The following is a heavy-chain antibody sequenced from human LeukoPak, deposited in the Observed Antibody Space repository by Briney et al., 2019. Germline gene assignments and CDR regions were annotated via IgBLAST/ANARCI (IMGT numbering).Heavy chain of an antibody. Sequence: GGSLRLSCAASGFTFSSYAMSWVRQAPGKGLEWVSAISGSGGSTYYADSVKGRFTISRDNSKNTLYMQMNSLRAEDTAVYYCARGTAAAANRIWFDSWGQGTLVTVSS. CDR1: GFTFSSYA. J-gene: IGHJ5*01. CDR3: ARGTAAAANRIWFDS. V-gene: IGHV3-23*01. D-gene: IGHD6-13*01. CDR2: ISGSGGST.